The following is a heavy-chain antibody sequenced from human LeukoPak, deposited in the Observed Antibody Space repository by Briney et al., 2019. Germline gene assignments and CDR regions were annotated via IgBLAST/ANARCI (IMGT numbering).Heavy chain of an antibody. CDR3: ARAFLRYFDWLYRYYFDY. Sequence: SETLSLTCAVYGGSFSGYYWSWIRQPPGKGLEWIGEINHSGSTNYNPSPKSRVTISVDTSKNQFSLKLRSVTAADTAVYYCARAFLRYFDWLYRYYFDYWGQGTLVTVSS. V-gene: IGHV4-34*01. CDR2: INHSGST. CDR1: GGSFSGYY. D-gene: IGHD3-9*01. J-gene: IGHJ4*02.